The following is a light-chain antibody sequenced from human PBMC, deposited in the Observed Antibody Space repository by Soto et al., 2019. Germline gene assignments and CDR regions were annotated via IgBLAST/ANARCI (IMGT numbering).Light chain of an antibody. CDR1: QSVSSN. Sequence: EIVMTQSPATLSVSPGERATLSCRASQSVSSNLAWYQQKPGQAPRLLIYGASTRATSIPARISGGGSGAEFTLTISSQQAEDFAVYYCQQYNSWPPLTFGGGTKVDIK. CDR2: GAS. V-gene: IGKV3-15*01. J-gene: IGKJ4*01. CDR3: QQYNSWPPLT.